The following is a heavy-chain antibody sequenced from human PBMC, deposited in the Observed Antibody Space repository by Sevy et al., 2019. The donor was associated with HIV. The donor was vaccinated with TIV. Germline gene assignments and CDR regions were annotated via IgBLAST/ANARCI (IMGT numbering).Heavy chain of an antibody. V-gene: IGHV3-23*01. CDR1: GFTFSSYA. Sequence: GGSLRLSCAASGFTFSSYAMSWVRQAPGKGLEWVSAISGSGGSTYYADSVKGRFTIARDNSKNTLYLQMNSLRAEDTAGYYCAKGPPYCDFWRGLYYYYGMDVWGQGTTVTVSS. J-gene: IGHJ6*02. D-gene: IGHD3-3*01. CDR2: ISGSGGST. CDR3: AKGPPYCDFWRGLYYYYGMDV.